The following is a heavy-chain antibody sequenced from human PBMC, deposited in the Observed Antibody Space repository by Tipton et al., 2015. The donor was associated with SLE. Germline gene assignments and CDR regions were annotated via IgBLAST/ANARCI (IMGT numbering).Heavy chain of an antibody. Sequence: TLSLTCTVSGGSISDYYWTWIRQPPGKGLEWIGYIFYSGGTNYNPSLKSRVTISGDTSKNQFSLRPSSVTAADTAVYYCAGGELRYGDYDFYYWGQGSLVTVSS. D-gene: IGHD4-17*01. V-gene: IGHV4-59*01. CDR1: GGSISDYY. CDR3: AGGELRYGDYDFYY. CDR2: IFYSGGT. J-gene: IGHJ4*02.